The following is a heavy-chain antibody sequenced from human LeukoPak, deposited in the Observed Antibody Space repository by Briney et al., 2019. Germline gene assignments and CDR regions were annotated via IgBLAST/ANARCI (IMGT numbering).Heavy chain of an antibody. CDR3: ARVPAMVIYYFDY. CDR1: GFTFSSYW. J-gene: IGHJ4*02. D-gene: IGHD5-18*01. CDR2: IKQDGSEK. V-gene: IGHV3-7*01. Sequence: PGGSLRLSCAASGFTFSSYWMSWVRQAPGKGLEWVANIKQDGSEKYYVDSVKGRFTISRDNAKNSLYLQMNSLRAEDTAVYYCARVPAMVIYYFDYWGQGTLVTVSS.